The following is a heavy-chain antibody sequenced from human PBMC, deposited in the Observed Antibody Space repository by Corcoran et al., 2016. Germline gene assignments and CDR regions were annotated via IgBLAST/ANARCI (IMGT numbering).Heavy chain of an antibody. V-gene: IGHV3-21*01. D-gene: IGHD3-22*01. CDR1: GFTFSSYS. CDR3: ARVTRLGYYDSSGYSYFDY. CDR2: ISSSSSSYI. Sequence: EVQLVESGGGLVKPGGSLRLSCAASGFTFSSYSMNWVRQAPGKGLEWVSSISSSSSSYIYYADSVKGRFTISRDNAKNSLYLQMNSLRAEDTAVYYCARVTRLGYYDSSGYSYFDYWGQGTLVTVSS. J-gene: IGHJ4*02.